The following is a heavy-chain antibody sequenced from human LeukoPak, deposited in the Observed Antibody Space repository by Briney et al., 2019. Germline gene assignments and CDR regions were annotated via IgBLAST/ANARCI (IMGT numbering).Heavy chain of an antibody. CDR3: ARATQGQWLVS. CDR1: GGSISSYY. D-gene: IGHD6-19*01. J-gene: IGHJ5*02. Sequence: SETLSLTCTVSGGSISSYYWSWIRQPPGKGLEWIGEINHSGSTNYNPSLKSRVTISVDTSKNQFSLKLSSVTAADTAVYYCARATQGQWLVSWGQGTLVTVSS. V-gene: IGHV4-34*01. CDR2: INHSGST.